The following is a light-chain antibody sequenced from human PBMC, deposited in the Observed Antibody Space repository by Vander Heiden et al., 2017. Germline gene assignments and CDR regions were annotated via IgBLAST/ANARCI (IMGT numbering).Light chain of an antibody. V-gene: IGKV1-39*01. CDR2: AAS. CDR3: QQSYSTPPRT. Sequence: RVTITCRASQSISSYLNWYQQKPGKAPKLLIYAASSLQSGVPSRFGGSGSGTDFTLTISSLQPEDFATYYCQQSYSTPPRTFGQGTKVEIK. J-gene: IGKJ1*01. CDR1: QSISSY.